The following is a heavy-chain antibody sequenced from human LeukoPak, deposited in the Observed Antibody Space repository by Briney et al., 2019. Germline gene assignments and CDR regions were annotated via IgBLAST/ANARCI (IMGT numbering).Heavy chain of an antibody. Sequence: GGSLRLSCAASGFTFSSYSMNWVRQAPGKGLEWVSSISSSSSYIYYADSVKGRFTISRDNANNSLYLQMNSLRAEDTAVYYYARDYYYDSSGYYHAFDIWGQGTMVTVSS. D-gene: IGHD3-22*01. V-gene: IGHV3-21*01. J-gene: IGHJ3*02. CDR2: ISSSSSYI. CDR3: ARDYYYDSSGYYHAFDI. CDR1: GFTFSSYS.